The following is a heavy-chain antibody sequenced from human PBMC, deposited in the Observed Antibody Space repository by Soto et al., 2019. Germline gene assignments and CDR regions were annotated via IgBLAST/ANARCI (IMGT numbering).Heavy chain of an antibody. J-gene: IGHJ5*02. CDR2: ISSSSSYI. CDR1: GFTFSSYS. CDR3: ARAVVPAGTNWFDP. Sequence: GGSLRLSCAASGFTFSSYSMDWVRQAPGKGLEWVSSISSSSSYIYYADSVKGRFTISRDNAKNSLYLQMNSLRAEDTAVYYCARAVVPAGTNWFDPWGQGTLVTVSS. V-gene: IGHV3-21*01. D-gene: IGHD2-2*01.